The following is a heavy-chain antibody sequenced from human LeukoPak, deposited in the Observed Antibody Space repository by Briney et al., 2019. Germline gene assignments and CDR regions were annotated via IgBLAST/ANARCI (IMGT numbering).Heavy chain of an antibody. D-gene: IGHD6-13*01. CDR2: INHSGST. J-gene: IGHJ4*02. CDR1: GGSFSGYY. Sequence: SETLSLTCAVYGGSFSGYYWSWIRQPPGKGLEWIGEINHSGSTNYNPSLKSRVTISVDTSKNQFSLKLSSVTAADTAVYYCAREGYSSSKFDYWGQGTLVTVAS. V-gene: IGHV4-34*01. CDR3: AREGYSSSKFDY.